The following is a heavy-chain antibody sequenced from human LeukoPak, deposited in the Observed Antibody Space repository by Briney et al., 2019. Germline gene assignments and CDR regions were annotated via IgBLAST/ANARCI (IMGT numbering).Heavy chain of an antibody. Sequence: SETLSLTCTVSGDSISSYYWSWIRQPPGKGLECIGCIYYSGNTNYNPSLKSRVTISIDTSKNQFSLKLSSVTAADTAVYYCARDYAFDIWGQGKMVTVSS. CDR2: IYYSGNT. CDR1: GDSISSYY. V-gene: IGHV4-59*01. CDR3: ARDYAFDI. J-gene: IGHJ3*02.